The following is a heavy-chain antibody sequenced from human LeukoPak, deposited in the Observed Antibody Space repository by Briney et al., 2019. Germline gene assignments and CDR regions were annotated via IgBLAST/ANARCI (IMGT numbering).Heavy chain of an antibody. CDR3: AKVENYYDSSGYYSFDY. V-gene: IGHV3-23*01. Sequence: GGSLRLSCAASGFTFSNYAMNWVRQAPGKGLEWVSGITDSGGRAYYADSVKGRFTISRDNSKNTLYLQMNSLRAEDTAVYYCAKVENYYDSSGYYSFDYWGQGTLVTVSS. J-gene: IGHJ4*02. CDR2: ITDSGGRA. CDR1: GFTFSNYA. D-gene: IGHD3-22*01.